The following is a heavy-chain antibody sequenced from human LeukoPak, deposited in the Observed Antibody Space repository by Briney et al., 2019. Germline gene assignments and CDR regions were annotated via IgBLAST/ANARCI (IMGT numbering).Heavy chain of an antibody. Sequence: PSETLSLTCAVCGGSFSGYYWSWIRQPPGKGLEWIGEINHSGSTNYNPSLKSRVTISVDTSKNQFSLKLSSVTAADTAVYYCTRAEGSLRTFDYWGQGTLVTVSS. J-gene: IGHJ4*02. D-gene: IGHD1/OR15-1a*01. CDR2: INHSGST. V-gene: IGHV4-34*01. CDR3: TRAEGSLRTFDY. CDR1: GGSFSGYY.